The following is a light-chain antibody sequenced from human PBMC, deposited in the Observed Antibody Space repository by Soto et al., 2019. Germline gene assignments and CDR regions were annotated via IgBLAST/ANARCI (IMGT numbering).Light chain of an antibody. J-gene: IGKJ2*02. CDR2: DAS. V-gene: IGKV1-13*02. CDR3: QQFNSYPGRT. Sequence: AIPLTQSPSSLSASVGDRVTITCRASQGISSALAWYQQKPGKAPKLLIYDASSLESGVPSRFSGSGSGTDFTLTISSLQPEDFATYYCQQFNSYPGRTFGQGTKLEIK. CDR1: QGISSA.